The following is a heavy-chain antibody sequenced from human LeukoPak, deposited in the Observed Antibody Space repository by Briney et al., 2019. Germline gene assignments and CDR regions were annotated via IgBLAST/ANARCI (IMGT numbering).Heavy chain of an antibody. D-gene: IGHD3-10*01. V-gene: IGHV5-51*01. Sequence: GESLKISCQVSGCTFTIYSIAWVRQMPGKGLEWMGSTYPGKSDTRYSPSFQGQVTISADKTISTAYLQWSSLKASDTAMYYCARRHYGSGSYYYDYWGQGTLVTVSS. CDR3: ARRHYGSGSYYYDY. J-gene: IGHJ4*02. CDR2: TYPGKSDT. CDR1: GCTFTIYS.